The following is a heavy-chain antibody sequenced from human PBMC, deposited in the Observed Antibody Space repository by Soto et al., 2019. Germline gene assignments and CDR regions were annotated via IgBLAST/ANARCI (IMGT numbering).Heavy chain of an antibody. CDR1: GFTFSSYG. V-gene: IGHV3-30*18. J-gene: IGHJ4*02. CDR3: AKDRYYYGSGSSASIDY. Sequence: GGSLRLSCAASGFTFSSYGMHWVRQAPGKGLEWVAVISYDGSNKYYADSVKGRFTISRDNSKNTLYLQMNSLRAEDTAVYYCAKDRYYYGSGSSASIDYWGQGTLVTVSS. D-gene: IGHD3-10*01. CDR2: ISYDGSNK.